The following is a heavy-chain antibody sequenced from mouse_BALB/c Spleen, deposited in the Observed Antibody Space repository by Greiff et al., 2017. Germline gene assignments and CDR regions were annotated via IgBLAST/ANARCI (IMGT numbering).Heavy chain of an antibody. V-gene: IGHV14-3*02. Sequence: VQLQQSGAELVKPGASVTLSCTASGFYIKDTYMHWVKQRPAQGLEWIGRIDPANGNTKYDPKFQGKATITADTSSNTAYLQLSSLTSEDTAVYYCARNRYYYGSSPHYYAMDYWGQGTSVTVSS. CDR1: GFYIKDTY. CDR2: IDPANGNT. CDR3: ARNRYYYGSSPHYYAMDY. J-gene: IGHJ4*01. D-gene: IGHD1-1*01.